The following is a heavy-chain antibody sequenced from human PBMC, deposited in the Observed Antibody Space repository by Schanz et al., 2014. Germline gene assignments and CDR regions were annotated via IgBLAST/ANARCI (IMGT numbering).Heavy chain of an antibody. CDR2: ISVYTGNT. D-gene: IGHD3-9*01. Sequence: QVQLVQSGAEVKKPGASVRVSCKASGYTFTIYAMSWVRQAPGQGLEWVGWISVYTGNTKYGQKVQDRVTMTADTSTNTAYMELRSLRSDDTAVYYCAKAEYDILTYSYSRLDPWGQGTLVNVSS. V-gene: IGHV1-18*01. J-gene: IGHJ5*02. CDR1: GYTFTIYA. CDR3: AKAEYDILTYSYSRLDP.